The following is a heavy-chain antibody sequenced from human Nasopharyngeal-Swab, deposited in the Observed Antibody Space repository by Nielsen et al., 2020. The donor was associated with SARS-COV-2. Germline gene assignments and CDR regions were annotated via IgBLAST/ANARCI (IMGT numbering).Heavy chain of an antibody. Sequence: GESLKISCAASGFTFSSYGMHWVRQAPGKGLEWVAVIWYDGSNKYYADSVKGRSTISRDNSKNTLYLQMNSLRAEDTAMYYCARPASGGYYYYMDVWGKGTTVTVSS. V-gene: IGHV3-33*01. CDR3: ARPASGGYYYYMDV. J-gene: IGHJ6*03. CDR1: GFTFSSYG. CDR2: IWYDGSNK. D-gene: IGHD3-16*01.